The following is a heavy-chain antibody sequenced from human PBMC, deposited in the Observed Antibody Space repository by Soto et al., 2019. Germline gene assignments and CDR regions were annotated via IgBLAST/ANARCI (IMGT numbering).Heavy chain of an antibody. V-gene: IGHV3-23*01. D-gene: IGHD1-26*01. CDR2: ISGSGGNA. CDR3: AKDGASGSYPPYYYFGMDV. J-gene: IGHJ6*02. Sequence: EVQLLESGGGLVQPGGSVRLSCAASGFTFSSYAMSWVRQAPGKGLEWVSTISGSGGNAYYADSVKGRFSISRDNSKNSLRLQMNSLRADDTAVYYCAKDGASGSYPPYYYFGMDVWGQGITVTASS. CDR1: GFTFSSYA.